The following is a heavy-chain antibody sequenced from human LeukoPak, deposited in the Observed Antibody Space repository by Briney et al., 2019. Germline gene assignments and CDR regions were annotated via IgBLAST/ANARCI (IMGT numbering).Heavy chain of an antibody. CDR1: GYSLRSYYY. V-gene: IGHV4-38-2*02. CDR3: ARAKYWNYVGYFDY. CDR2: VYQSGST. J-gene: IGHJ4*02. D-gene: IGHD1-7*01. Sequence: PLETLSLTCTVSGYSLRSYYYWGWIRQPPGKGLEWIGSVYQSGSTYYNPSLKSRVTISVDTSKNQFSLKVSSLTASDTAVYYCARAKYWNYVGYFDYWGQGALVTVSP.